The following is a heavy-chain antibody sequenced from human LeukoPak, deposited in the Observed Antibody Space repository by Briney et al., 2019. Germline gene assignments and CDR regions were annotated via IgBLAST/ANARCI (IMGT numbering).Heavy chain of an antibody. D-gene: IGHD2-21*01. CDR3: AXAQGERGGNYFDY. J-gene: IGHJ4*02. CDR1: GFTFSSYA. V-gene: IGHV3-23*01. CDR2: ISGSGGST. Sequence: GGSLRLSCTASGFTFSSYAMSWVRQAPGKGXXXXXXISGSGGSTYXXXXXXXXFTXXXDNSKDTLYLQMNSLRAEDTAVYYCAXAQGERGGNYFDYWGLGTLVTVSS.